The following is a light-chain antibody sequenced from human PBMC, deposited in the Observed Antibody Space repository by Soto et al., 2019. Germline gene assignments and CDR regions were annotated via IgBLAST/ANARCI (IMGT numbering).Light chain of an antibody. V-gene: IGKV3-11*01. CDR1: QSISSL. Sequence: EIVLTQSPSTLSLSPGERATLSCRASQSISSLLAWYQQKPGQAPRLLIYDTSKRATGIPARFSGSGSGTDFTLTISSLEPEDFAVYYCQQRSNRPQTFGQGTKVDIK. J-gene: IGKJ1*01. CDR2: DTS. CDR3: QQRSNRPQT.